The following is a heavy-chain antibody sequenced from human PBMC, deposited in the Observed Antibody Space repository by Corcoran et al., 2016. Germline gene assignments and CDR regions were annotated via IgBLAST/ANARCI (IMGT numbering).Heavy chain of an antibody. CDR2: INHSGST. CDR1: GGSFSGYY. D-gene: IGHD1-26*01. V-gene: IGHV4-34*01. Sequence: QVQLQQWGAGLLKPSETLSLTCAVYGGSFSGYYWSWIRQPPGKGLEWIGEINHSGSTNYNPSLKSRVTISVDTSKNQFSLKLSSVTAADTAVYYCARDGVGEGAPCFEYWGQGTLVTVSS. CDR3: ARDGVGEGAPCFEY. J-gene: IGHJ4*02.